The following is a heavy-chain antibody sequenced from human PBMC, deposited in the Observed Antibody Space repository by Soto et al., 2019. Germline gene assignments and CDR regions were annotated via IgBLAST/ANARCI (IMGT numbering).Heavy chain of an antibody. D-gene: IGHD4-17*01. J-gene: IGHJ6*02. CDR2: IRSKANSYAT. CDR1: GFPFSGSA. CDR3: TKTTVTTYYYYYYGTEV. V-gene: IGHV3-73*01. Sequence: AEGSLRLSCAASGFPFSGSAMHWVRQASGKGLEWVGRIRSKANSYATAYAASVKGRFTISRDDSKNTAYLQMNSLKTEDTAVYYCTKTTVTTYYYYYYGTEVWGQGNTVTVSS.